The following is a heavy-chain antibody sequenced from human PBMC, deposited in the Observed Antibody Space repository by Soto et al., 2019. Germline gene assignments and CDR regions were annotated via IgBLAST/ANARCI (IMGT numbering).Heavy chain of an antibody. J-gene: IGHJ4*02. CDR3: ARRTGTAPRFDY. CDR1: GFTFSDFE. Sequence: QVQLVESGGGVVQPGRSLRLSCSASGFTFSDFEMYWVRQAPGKGLDWVSFISYDGSNQYYAGSVKGRFTVSRDNSKNTPFLLMNRLRPEATAVYFCARRTGTAPRFDYWGQGTLVTVCS. D-gene: IGHD1-7*01. V-gene: IGHV3-30-3*01. CDR2: ISYDGSNQ.